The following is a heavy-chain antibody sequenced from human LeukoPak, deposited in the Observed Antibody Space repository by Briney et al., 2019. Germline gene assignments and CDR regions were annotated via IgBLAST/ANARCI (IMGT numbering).Heavy chain of an antibody. Sequence: PGRSLRLSCAASGFTFSSYGMHWVRQAPGKGLEWGEVIWYDGSNKYYADSVKGRFTISRDNSKNTLYLQMNSLRAEDTAVYYCARDRRYYDSSGYLDYWGQGTQVIVSS. V-gene: IGHV3-33*01. CDR1: GFTFSSYG. CDR2: IWYDGSNK. J-gene: IGHJ4*02. D-gene: IGHD3-22*01. CDR3: ARDRRYYDSSGYLDY.